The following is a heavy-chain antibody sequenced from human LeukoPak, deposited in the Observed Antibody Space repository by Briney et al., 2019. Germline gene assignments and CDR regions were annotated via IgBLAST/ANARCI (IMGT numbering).Heavy chain of an antibody. J-gene: IGHJ4*02. Sequence: SETLSLTCTVSGGSISSSSYYWGWIRQPPGKGLEWIGSIYYSGSTYYNPSLKSRVTISVDTSKNQFSLKLSSVTAADTAVYYCARSGEWELPTPNLFWGQGTLVTVSS. V-gene: IGHV4-39*01. D-gene: IGHD1-26*01. CDR1: GGSISSSSYY. CDR2: IYYSGST. CDR3: ARSGEWELPTPNLF.